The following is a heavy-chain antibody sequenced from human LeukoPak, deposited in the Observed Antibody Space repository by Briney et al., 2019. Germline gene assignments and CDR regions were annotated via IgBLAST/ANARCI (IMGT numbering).Heavy chain of an antibody. D-gene: IGHD6-13*01. CDR2: IYYSGSS. V-gene: IGHV4-59*01. J-gene: IGHJ5*02. CDR1: GDSISSYY. Sequence: PSETLSLTCTVSGDSISSYYWSWIRQPPGKGLEFIGYIYYSGSSNYNPSLKSRVTMSVDTSNNQFSLKLNSVTAADTAVYYCAKAAGYSTIYWFDPWGQGTLVTVSS. CDR3: AKAAGYSTIYWFDP.